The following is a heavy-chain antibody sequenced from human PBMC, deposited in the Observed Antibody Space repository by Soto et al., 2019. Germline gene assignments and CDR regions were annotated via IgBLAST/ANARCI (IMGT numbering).Heavy chain of an antibody. J-gene: IGHJ4*02. CDR1: GFTFSSYS. D-gene: IGHD3-22*01. V-gene: IGHV3-48*02. Sequence: EVPLVESGGGLVQPGGSLRLSCAASGFTFSSYSMNWVRQAPGKGLEWVSYISSSSSTIYYADSVKGRFTISRDNAKNSLYLQMNSLRDEDTAVYYCARVPQYYDSSGYAYWGQGTLVTVSS. CDR3: ARVPQYYDSSGYAY. CDR2: ISSSSSTI.